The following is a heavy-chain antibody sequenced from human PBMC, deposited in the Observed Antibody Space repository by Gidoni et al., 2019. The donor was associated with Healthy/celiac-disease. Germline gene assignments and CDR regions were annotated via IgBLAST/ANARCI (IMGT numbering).Heavy chain of an antibody. V-gene: IGHV4-34*01. CDR1: GGSFSGYY. CDR2: INHSGST. D-gene: IGHD2-8*01. J-gene: IGHJ4*02. CDR3: ARGRRLGYCTNGVCPPLDY. Sequence: QVQLQQWGAGLLQPSESLSLTCAVYGGSFSGYYWSGIRQPPGKGLEWIGEINHSGSTNYDPSLKSRVTISVDTSKNQFSLKLSSVTAADTAVYYCARGRRLGYCTNGVCPPLDYWGQGTLVTVSS.